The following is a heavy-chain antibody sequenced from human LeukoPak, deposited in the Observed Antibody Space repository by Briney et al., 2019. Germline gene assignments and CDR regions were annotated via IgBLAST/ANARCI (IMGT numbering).Heavy chain of an antibody. CDR3: AREHKDYDSSGYYYGY. Sequence: PSETLSLTCTVSGGSISSSSYYWGWIRQPPGKGLEWIGSIYYSGSTYYNPSLKSRVTISVDTSKNQFSLKLSSVTAADTAVYYCAREHKDYDSSGYYYGYWGRGTLVTVSS. D-gene: IGHD3-22*01. CDR1: GGSISSSSYY. V-gene: IGHV4-39*02. CDR2: IYYSGST. J-gene: IGHJ4*02.